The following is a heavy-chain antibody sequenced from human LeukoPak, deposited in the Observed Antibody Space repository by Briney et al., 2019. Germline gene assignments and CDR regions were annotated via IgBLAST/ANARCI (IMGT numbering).Heavy chain of an antibody. V-gene: IGHV4-59*08. J-gene: IGHJ5*02. D-gene: IGHD6-13*01. CDR2: IYYSGST. Sequence: SETLSLTCTVSGGSISSYYWSWIRQPPGKGLEWIGYIYYSGSTNYNPSLKSRVTISVDTSKNQLSLKLSSVTAADTAVYYCARISYSSSWAPFFDPWGQGTLVTVSS. CDR3: ARISYSSSWAPFFDP. CDR1: GGSISSYY.